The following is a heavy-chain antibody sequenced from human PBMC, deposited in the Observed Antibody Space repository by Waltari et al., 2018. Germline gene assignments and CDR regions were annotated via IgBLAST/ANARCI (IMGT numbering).Heavy chain of an antibody. CDR3: SRQVLGYCTSAACRRLES. Sequence: QVQLQESGPGLVKSSETLSLTCDVSGYAVNSAFYWGWIRQAPGKGLEWVATIYHDGTTFYNPSLKSRLSVSMDTSKNQISLTLKSVTAADTAVYYCSRQVLGYCTSAACRRLESWGQGTLVTVSS. V-gene: IGHV4-38-2*01. D-gene: IGHD2-2*03. CDR2: IYHDGTT. J-gene: IGHJ4*02. CDR1: GYAVNSAFY.